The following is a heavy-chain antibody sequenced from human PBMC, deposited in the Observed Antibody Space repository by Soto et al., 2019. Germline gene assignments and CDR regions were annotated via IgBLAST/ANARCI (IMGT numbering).Heavy chain of an antibody. CDR2: IYYSGST. CDR1: GGSISSYY. CDR3: ARERSLTMVRGVVTIMDY. D-gene: IGHD3-10*01. J-gene: IGHJ4*02. Sequence: QVQLQESGPGLVKPSETLSLTCTVSGGSISSYYWSWIRQPPGKGLEWIGYIYYSGSTDYNPSLKSLVTMSVDTSKNQFSLKLSSVTAADTAVYYCARERSLTMVRGVVTIMDYWGQGTLVTVSS. V-gene: IGHV4-59*01.